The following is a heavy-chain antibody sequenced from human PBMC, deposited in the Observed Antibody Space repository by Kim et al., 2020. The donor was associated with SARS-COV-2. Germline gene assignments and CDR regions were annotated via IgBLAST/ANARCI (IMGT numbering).Heavy chain of an antibody. V-gene: IGHV4-4*02. CDR1: GGSISSINW. D-gene: IGHD6-13*01. J-gene: IGHJ4*02. Sequence: SETLSLTCAVSGGSISSINWWSWVRQPPEKGLEWIGEIYHSGSTNYNPSLKSRVTMSLDKSKNQFTLKLNSMTAADTAIYYCVRHTAASGADWSPFDYWGQGTLVTVSS. CDR3: VRHTAASGADWSPFDY. CDR2: IYHSGST.